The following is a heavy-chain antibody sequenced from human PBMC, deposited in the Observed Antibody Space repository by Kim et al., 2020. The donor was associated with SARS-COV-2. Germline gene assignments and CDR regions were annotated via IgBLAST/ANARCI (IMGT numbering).Heavy chain of an antibody. CDR3: ARYSSSWSHFDY. Sequence: NYTPTPKQRVHISVDTSKNQFSLKLSSVTAADTAVYYCARYSSSWSHFDYWGQGTLVTVSS. V-gene: IGHV4-59*01. J-gene: IGHJ4*02. D-gene: IGHD6-13*01.